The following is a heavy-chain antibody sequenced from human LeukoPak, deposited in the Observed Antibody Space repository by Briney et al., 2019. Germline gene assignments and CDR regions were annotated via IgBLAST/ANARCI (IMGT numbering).Heavy chain of an antibody. CDR1: GGFISSYY. CDR3: ARDGSGYVK. D-gene: IGHD3-22*01. J-gene: IGHJ4*02. V-gene: IGHV4-59*01. CDR2: IYYSGST. Sequence: PSETLSLTCTVSGGFISSYYWSWIRQPPGKGLEWIGYIYYSGSTNYNPSLKSRVTISVDTSKNQSSLKLSSVTAADTAVYYCARDGSGYVKWGEGALVTVSS.